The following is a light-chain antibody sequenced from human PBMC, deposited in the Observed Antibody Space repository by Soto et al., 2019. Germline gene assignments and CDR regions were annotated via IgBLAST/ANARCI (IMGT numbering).Light chain of an antibody. CDR2: GVS. CDR3: QQYASSVT. J-gene: IGKJ1*01. V-gene: IGKV3-20*01. Sequence: EIVLTQSPGSLSLSPGERATLSCRASQNFSSSFFAWYQQKRGQAPRLLMYGVSSRATGVPDRFIGSGSGTDSTLTISRLEPEDFAVYYCQQYASSVTFGQGTKVDIK. CDR1: QNFSSSF.